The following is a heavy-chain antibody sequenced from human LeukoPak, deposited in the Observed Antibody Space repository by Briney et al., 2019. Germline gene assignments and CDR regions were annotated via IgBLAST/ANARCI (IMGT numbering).Heavy chain of an antibody. D-gene: IGHD5-12*01. CDR2: IYYSGST. J-gene: IGHJ4*02. CDR1: GGSISSYY. Sequence: SETLSLTCTVSGGSISSYYWSWIRQPPGKGLEWIGYIYYSGSTNYNPSLKSRVTISVDTSKNQFSLKLSSVTAADTAVYYCARARGYSGYAHFDYWGQGTLVTVSS. CDR3: ARARGYSGYAHFDY. V-gene: IGHV4-59*01.